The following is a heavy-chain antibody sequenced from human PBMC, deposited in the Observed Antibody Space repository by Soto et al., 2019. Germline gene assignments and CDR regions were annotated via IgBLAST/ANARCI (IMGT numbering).Heavy chain of an antibody. CDR3: SNLVYSSGLSADY. CDR1: GFSIGGYG. V-gene: IGHV3-30*18. D-gene: IGHD6-19*01. Sequence: QVQLVESGGGVVQPGRSLSLSCAASGFSIGGYGMHWVRQAPGKGLEWVALISYDGTNKFYADSVKGRFTITRDNSKNTLYLQMNSLRAEDTALYYCSNLVYSSGLSADYWGQGTLVTVSS. J-gene: IGHJ4*02. CDR2: ISYDGTNK.